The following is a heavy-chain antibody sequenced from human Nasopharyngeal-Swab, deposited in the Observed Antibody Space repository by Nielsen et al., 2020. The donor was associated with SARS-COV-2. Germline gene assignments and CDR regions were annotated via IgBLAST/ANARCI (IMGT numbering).Heavy chain of an antibody. CDR3: ARDNGYSGPGWYWYFDL. D-gene: IGHD6-13*01. V-gene: IGHV6-1*01. J-gene: IGHJ2*01. CDR1: GDSVSSNSAA. Sequence: SQTLSLTCAISGDSVSSNSAAWNWIRQSPSRGLEWLGRTYYRSKWYNDYAVSVKSRITINPDTSKNQFSLQLNSVTPEDTAVYYCARDNGYSGPGWYWYFDLWGRGTLVTVSS. CDR2: TYYRSKWYN.